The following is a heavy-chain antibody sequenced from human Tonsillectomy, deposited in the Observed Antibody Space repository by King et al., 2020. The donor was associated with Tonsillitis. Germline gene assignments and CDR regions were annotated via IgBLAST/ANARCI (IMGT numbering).Heavy chain of an antibody. V-gene: IGHV3-11*05. CDR1: GFTFSDHY. J-gene: IGHJ4*02. CDR3: ARASLLWFGESNPYFDY. D-gene: IGHD3-10*01. CDR2: ISSSSTYT. Sequence: QVQLVESGGGLVKPGGSLRLSCAASGFTFSDHYMSWIRQAPGKGLEWGSYISSSSTYTNYADSVKGRFTISRDNAKNSVYLQMKSLRAEDTAVYYCARASLLWFGESNPYFDYWGQGTLVTVSS.